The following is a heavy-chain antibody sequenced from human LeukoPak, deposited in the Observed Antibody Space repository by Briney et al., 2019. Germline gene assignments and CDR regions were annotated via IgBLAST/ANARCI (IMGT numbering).Heavy chain of an antibody. CDR3: AREGWTAYYYMDV. D-gene: IGHD2-15*01. Sequence: GGSLRLSCAASGFTFSSYSMNWVRQAPGKGLEWVSSISSSSSYIYYADSVKGRFTISRDNAKNSLYLQMNSLRAEDTAVYYCAREGWTAYYYMDVWGKGPRSPSP. CDR1: GFTFSSYS. J-gene: IGHJ6*03. CDR2: ISSSSSYI. V-gene: IGHV3-21*01.